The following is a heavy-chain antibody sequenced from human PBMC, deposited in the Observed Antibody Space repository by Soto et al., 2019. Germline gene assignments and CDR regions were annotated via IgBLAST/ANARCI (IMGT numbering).Heavy chain of an antibody. CDR2: MSGSSSTT. CDR3: AKNQERELPRVIDF. CDR1: GLTFSKYA. V-gene: IGHV3-23*01. Sequence: GRSLRLSCATSGLTFSKYAMSWVRQSPGGGLEWVSSMSGSSSTTYYADSVRGRFTISRDRSKNTLYLQMSSLRAEDTALYYCAKNQERELPRVIDFWGQGTLVTVSS. J-gene: IGHJ4*02. D-gene: IGHD1-7*01.